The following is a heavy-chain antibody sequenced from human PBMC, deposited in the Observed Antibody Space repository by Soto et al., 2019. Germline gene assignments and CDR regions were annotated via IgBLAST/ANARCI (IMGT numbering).Heavy chain of an antibody. D-gene: IGHD5-12*01. CDR3: AHSLAASKYSDYEPINSSDY. Sequence: QITLKESGPTLVKPTQTLTLTCTFSGFSLSTSGVGVGWIRQPPGKALEWLALIYWDDDKRYSPSLKSRLTIPTDTTKTQQVLTMTNMDPVNTATYYCAHSLAASKYSDYEPINSSDYWGQGTLVTVSS. J-gene: IGHJ4*02. CDR1: GFSLSTSGVG. V-gene: IGHV2-5*02. CDR2: IYWDDDK.